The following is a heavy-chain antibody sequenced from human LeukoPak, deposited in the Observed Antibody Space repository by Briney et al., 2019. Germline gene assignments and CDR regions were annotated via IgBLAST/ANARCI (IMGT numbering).Heavy chain of an antibody. CDR3: AKDHYGYSSGPVDY. J-gene: IGHJ4*02. CDR2: TSGSGGST. CDR1: GFTFSSYA. Sequence: GGSLRLSRAASGFTFSSYAMSWVRQAPGKGLEWVSATSGSGGSTYYADSVKGRFTISRDNSKNTLYLQMNSLRVEDTAVYYCAKDHYGYSSGPVDYWGQGTLVTVSS. D-gene: IGHD6-19*01. V-gene: IGHV3-23*01.